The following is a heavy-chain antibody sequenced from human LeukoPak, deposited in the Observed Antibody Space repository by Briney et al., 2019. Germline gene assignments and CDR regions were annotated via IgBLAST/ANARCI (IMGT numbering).Heavy chain of an antibody. CDR2: IYYSGST. V-gene: IGHV4-31*03. D-gene: IGHD2-21*02. J-gene: IGHJ6*02. Sequence: SETLSLTCTVSGGSISSGVYYWSWIRQHPGKGLEWIGYIYYSGSTYYNPSLKSRVTISVDTSKNQFSLKLSSVTAADTAVYYCARVPLPDYYYYYGMDVWGQGTTVTVSS. CDR1: GGSISSGVYY. CDR3: ARVPLPDYYYYYGMDV.